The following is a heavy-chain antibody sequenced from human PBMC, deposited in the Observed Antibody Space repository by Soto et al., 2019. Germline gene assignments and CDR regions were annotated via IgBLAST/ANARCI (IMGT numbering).Heavy chain of an antibody. J-gene: IGHJ6*02. CDR2: INHSGST. CDR3: ARDRGDSVPGSYYYYYGMDV. Sequence: SETLSLTCAVYGGSFSGYYWSWIRQPPGKGLEWIGEINHSGSTYYNPSLKSRVTISVDTSKNQFSLKLSSVTAADTAVYYCARDRGDSVPGSYYYYYGMDVWGQGTXVTVAS. V-gene: IGHV4-34*01. D-gene: IGHD3-10*02. CDR1: GGSFSGYY.